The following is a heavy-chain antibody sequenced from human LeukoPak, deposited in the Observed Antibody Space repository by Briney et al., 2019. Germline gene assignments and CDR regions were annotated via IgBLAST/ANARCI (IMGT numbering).Heavy chain of an antibody. J-gene: IGHJ3*01. CDR1: GFTFNRYG. Sequence: GGSLRLSCAASGFTFNRYGMHWVRQAPGKGLEWVAVISFDGKISYYADSVKGRFIISRDNSKNTLDLQMNSLRPEDTAGYYCAKELSATPRAAVQTGDAFDVWGQGTTVTVSS. CDR3: AKELSATPRAAVQTGDAFDV. D-gene: IGHD7-27*01. CDR2: ISFDGKIS. V-gene: IGHV3-30*18.